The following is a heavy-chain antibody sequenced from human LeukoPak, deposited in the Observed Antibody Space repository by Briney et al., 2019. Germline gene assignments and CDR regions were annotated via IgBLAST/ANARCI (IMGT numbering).Heavy chain of an antibody. CDR3: AKTSHLELLWFGELSDWYAFDI. CDR2: ISGSGGST. D-gene: IGHD3-10*01. CDR1: GFTFSSYA. Sequence: GGSLRLSCAASGFTFSSYAMSWVRQAPGKGLEWVSAISGSGGSTYYADSVKGRFTISRDNSKNTLYLQMNSLRAEDTAVYYCAKTSHLELLWFGELSDWYAFDIWGQGTMVTVSS. V-gene: IGHV3-23*01. J-gene: IGHJ3*02.